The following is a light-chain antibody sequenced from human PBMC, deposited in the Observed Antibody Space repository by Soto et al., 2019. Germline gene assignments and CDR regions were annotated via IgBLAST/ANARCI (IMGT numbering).Light chain of an antibody. Sequence: EIVLTQSPGTLSVSPGERATLSCRASQTISSDYLAWYQQKPGQAPSLLIYGTSSGATGIPDRFSGSGSGTDFTLTISRLEPEDSAIYYCQQYVGWTFGQGTKVEIK. CDR3: QQYVGWT. V-gene: IGKV3-20*01. CDR1: QTISSDY. CDR2: GTS. J-gene: IGKJ1*01.